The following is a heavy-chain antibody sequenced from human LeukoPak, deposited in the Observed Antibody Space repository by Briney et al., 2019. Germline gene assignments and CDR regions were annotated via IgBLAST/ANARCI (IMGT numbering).Heavy chain of an antibody. CDR1: GGSISSYY. D-gene: IGHD3-10*01. V-gene: IGHV4-59*08. CDR3: ARHFYYGSGSYFPDAFDV. CDR2: IYYSGST. J-gene: IGHJ3*01. Sequence: SETLSLTCTVSGGSISSYYWSWIRQPPGKGLEWIGYIYYSGSTNYIPSLKSRVTISVDTSKNQFSLRLSSVTAADTAVYYCARHFYYGSGSYFPDAFDVWGQGTTVIVSS.